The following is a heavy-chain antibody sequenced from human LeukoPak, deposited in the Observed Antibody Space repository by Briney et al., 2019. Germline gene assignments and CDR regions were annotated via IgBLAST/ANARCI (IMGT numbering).Heavy chain of an antibody. D-gene: IGHD3-22*01. CDR1: GFTFSSYW. CDR2: IKQDGSEK. Sequence: PGESLRLSCAASGFTFSSYWMSWVRQAPGKGLEWVANIKQDGSEKYYVDSVKGRFTISRDNAKNSLYLQMNSLRAEDTAVYYCARVSSSGYYSANFDYWGQGTLVTVSS. J-gene: IGHJ4*02. CDR3: ARVSSSGYYSANFDY. V-gene: IGHV3-7*01.